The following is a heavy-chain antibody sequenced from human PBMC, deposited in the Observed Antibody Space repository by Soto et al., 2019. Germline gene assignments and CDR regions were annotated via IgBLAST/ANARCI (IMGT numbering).Heavy chain of an antibody. D-gene: IGHD4-17*01. CDR2: ISYSGRT. V-gene: IGHV4-39*01. CDR3: ARRRASDYGGNHHPYYFDR. J-gene: IGHJ4*02. CDR1: GASIITDNYF. Sequence: SETLSLTCTVSGASIITDNYFWGWIRQSPRRGLELIGSISYSGRTYDNPSLQSRVTISIDASKNQFSLKLTSVTTADTAVYYCARRRASDYGGNHHPYYFDRWGQGALVTVSS.